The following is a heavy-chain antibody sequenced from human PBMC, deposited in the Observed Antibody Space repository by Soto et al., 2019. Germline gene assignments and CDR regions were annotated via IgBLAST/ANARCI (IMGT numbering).Heavy chain of an antibody. CDR3: PGEVASGY. J-gene: IGHJ4*02. V-gene: IGHV3-30*03. D-gene: IGHD2-21*01. CDR2: ISRDGGTK. CDR1: GFTVSSYG. Sequence: QVQLVESGGGVVQPGRSLRLSCAASGFTVSSYGMHWVRQAPGKGLEGVAVISRDGGTKYYADSVKGRFTISRDNSRHTLFLEMNSLRGDDMAVYYCPGEVASGYWGQGTLVTVSS.